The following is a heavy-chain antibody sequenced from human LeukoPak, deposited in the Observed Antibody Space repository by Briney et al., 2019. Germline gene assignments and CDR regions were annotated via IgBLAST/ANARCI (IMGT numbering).Heavy chain of an antibody. CDR2: IKSKTDGGTT. CDR1: GLTFSNAW. CDR3: STGIVVVVVAPHYYYYGMGV. J-gene: IGHJ6*04. Sequence: GGSLRLSCAASGLTFSNAWMSWVRQAPGKGLERVGRIKSKTDGGTTDYAAPVKGRFTISRDDSKNTLYLQMNSLKTEDTAVDYCSTGIVVVVVAPHYYYYGMGVWGKGTTVTVSS. D-gene: IGHD2-15*01. V-gene: IGHV3-15*01.